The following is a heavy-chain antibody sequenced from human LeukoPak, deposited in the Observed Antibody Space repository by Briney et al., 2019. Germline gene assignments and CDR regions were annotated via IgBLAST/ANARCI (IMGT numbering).Heavy chain of an antibody. CDR3: VKDLRDGYNSDYVFHI. D-gene: IGHD5-24*01. J-gene: IGHJ3*02. CDR2: ITWNSGRI. V-gene: IGHV3-9*01. Sequence: GGSLRLSCAASGFIFDESALHWVRHTPGKGLEWISGITWNSGRIAYRDSVKGRFTISRDNAKNSLYLQMNSLRTEDTALYYCVKDLRDGYNSDYVFHIWGQGTMVTVSS. CDR1: GFIFDESA.